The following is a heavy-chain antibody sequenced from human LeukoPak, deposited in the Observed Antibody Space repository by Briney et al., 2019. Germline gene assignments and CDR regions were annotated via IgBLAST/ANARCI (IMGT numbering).Heavy chain of an antibody. J-gene: IGHJ6*02. D-gene: IGHD1-14*01. CDR2: IYTSGST. CDR3: ARGVRTPYYYYGMDV. V-gene: IGHV4-61*02. CDR1: GGSISSGGYS. Sequence: SETLSLTCAVSGGSISSGGYSWSWIRQPPGKGLEWIGRIYTSGSTNYNPSLKSRVTMPVDTSKNQFSLKLSSVTAADTAVYYCARGVRTPYYYYGMDVWGQGTTVTDSS.